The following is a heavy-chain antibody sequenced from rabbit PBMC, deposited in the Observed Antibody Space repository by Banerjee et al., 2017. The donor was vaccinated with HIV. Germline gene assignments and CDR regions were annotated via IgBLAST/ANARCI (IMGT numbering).Heavy chain of an antibody. V-gene: IGHV1S45*01. CDR2: IYAGTSGTT. Sequence: QQQLEESGGGLVKPGGTLTLTCKASGIDFTSDYYMCWVRQAPGKGLEWIACIYAGTSGTTYYASWAKGRFTISKTSATTVTLQMTSLTAADTATYFCARGAAGSSSGGFNLWGQGTLVTVS. CDR1: GIDFTSDYY. D-gene: IGHD1-1*01. CDR3: ARGAAGSSSGGFNL. J-gene: IGHJ4*01.